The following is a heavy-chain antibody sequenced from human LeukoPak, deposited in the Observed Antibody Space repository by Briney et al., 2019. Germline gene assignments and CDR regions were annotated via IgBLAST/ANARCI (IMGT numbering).Heavy chain of an antibody. V-gene: IGHV3-48*01. CDR3: AREPGSSSSAIDY. CDR2: ISSSSSTI. Sequence: PGGSLRLSCAASGFTFSSYSMNWVRQAPGKGLEWVSYISSSSSTIYYADSVKGRFTISRDNAKNSLYLQMNSLRAEDTAVYYCAREPGSSSSAIDYWGQGTLVTVSS. CDR1: GFTFSSYS. J-gene: IGHJ4*02. D-gene: IGHD6-6*01.